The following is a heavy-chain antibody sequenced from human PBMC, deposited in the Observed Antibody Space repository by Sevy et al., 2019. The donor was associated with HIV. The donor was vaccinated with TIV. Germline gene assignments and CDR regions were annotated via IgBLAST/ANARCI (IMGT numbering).Heavy chain of an antibody. D-gene: IGHD3-10*01. CDR3: AHTLADSTCWYRGGAFDI. Sequence: SGPTLVNPTQTLTLTCTFSGFSVSSPGVGVGWIRQPPGKALEWLSFIYWDDDRRYSPSLKSRVSITKDTSKKQVVLRMTNMDPVDTATDYCAHTLADSTCWYRGGAFDIWGQGTLVTVSS. CDR2: IYWDDDR. J-gene: IGHJ3*02. V-gene: IGHV2-5*02. CDR1: GFSVSSPGVG.